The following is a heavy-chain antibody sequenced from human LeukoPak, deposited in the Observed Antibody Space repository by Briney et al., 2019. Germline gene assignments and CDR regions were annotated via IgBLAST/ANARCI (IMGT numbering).Heavy chain of an antibody. CDR3: ARASGYDPADY. D-gene: IGHD5-12*01. J-gene: IGHJ4*02. V-gene: IGHV1-69*04. Sequence: SVKVSCKPSGYTFTGYYMHWVRQAPGQGLEWMGRIIPILGIANYAQKFQGRVTITADKSTTTAYMELSSLRSEDTAVYYCARASGYDPADYWGQGTLVTVSS. CDR2: IIPILGIA. CDR1: GYTFTGYY.